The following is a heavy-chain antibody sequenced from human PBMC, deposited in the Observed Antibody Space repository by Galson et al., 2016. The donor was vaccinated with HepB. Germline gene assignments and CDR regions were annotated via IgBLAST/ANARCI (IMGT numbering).Heavy chain of an antibody. CDR1: GFTFASYA. D-gene: IGHD3-10*01. CDR3: AKVQRSGTYYNSRGFGPAFDN. CDR2: ISGSGSIT. V-gene: IGHV3-23*01. J-gene: IGHJ4*02. Sequence: SLRLSCAASGFTFASYAMSWVRQAPGKGLEWVSTISGSGSITYYADSVKGRFTISRDNSKNTVYLQMRTRRVEDTAIYYCAKVQRSGTYYNSRGFGPAFDNWGQGTLVTVSS.